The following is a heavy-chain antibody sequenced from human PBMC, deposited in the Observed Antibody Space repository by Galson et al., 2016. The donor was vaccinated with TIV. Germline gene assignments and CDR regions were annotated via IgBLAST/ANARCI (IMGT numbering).Heavy chain of an antibody. V-gene: IGHV1-24*01. D-gene: IGHD6-13*01. Sequence: SVKVSCKVSGFSLTELSIHWVRQTPEKGLEWMGGFDPQDGETIYSQKFQGRITMTEDTSTDTAYMVLSSLRADDTAVYYCTTDFSWYEKTVMGTSTDDYRGQGTLVTVSS. CDR3: TTDFSWYEKTVMGTSTDDY. CDR2: FDPQDGET. CDR1: GFSLTELS. J-gene: IGHJ4*02.